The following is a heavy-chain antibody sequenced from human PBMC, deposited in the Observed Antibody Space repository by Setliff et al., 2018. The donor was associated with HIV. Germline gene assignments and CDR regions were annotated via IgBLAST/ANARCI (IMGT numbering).Heavy chain of an antibody. CDR1: XXXSTGYH. CDR2: MNPDSGNT. Sequence: ASVKVSCKASXXXSTGYHSNRGRKATGKGLEWMGWMNPDSGNTGSAKNVQGRLTITWXTSISTAYMELGSLGFDDTAVYFCARTRSGGSSVYYYYYMDVWGQGTXXXVSS. V-gene: IGHV1-8*01. CDR3: ARTRSGGSSVYYYYYMDV. D-gene: IGHD2-15*01. J-gene: IGHJ6*03.